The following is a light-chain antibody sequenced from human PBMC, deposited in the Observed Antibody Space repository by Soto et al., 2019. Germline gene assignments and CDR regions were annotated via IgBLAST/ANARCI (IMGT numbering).Light chain of an antibody. J-gene: IGKJ4*01. CDR1: QSVSSY. V-gene: IGKV3-11*01. Sequence: EIVLTQSPATLSLSPGERATLSCRASQSVSSYLAWYQQKPGQAPRLLIYDASNRATGIPARVSGSGSGTDFTLTISSLEPEDFAVYYCQPRSNWPLTFGGGTKVEIK. CDR2: DAS. CDR3: QPRSNWPLT.